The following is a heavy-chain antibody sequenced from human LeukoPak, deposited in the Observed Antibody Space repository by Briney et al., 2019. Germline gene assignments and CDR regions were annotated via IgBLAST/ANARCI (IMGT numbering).Heavy chain of an antibody. Sequence: SETLSLTCTVSGGSISSSGSNWGWIPQPPGKGLEWIGSIYYSGNTYNPSLKSRVTISVDTSKNQFSLNLTSVNAADTAVYYCARVMAARREDLNWFDPWGQGTLVTVSS. J-gene: IGHJ5*02. CDR2: IYYSGNT. D-gene: IGHD6-6*01. CDR3: ARVMAARREDLNWFDP. V-gene: IGHV4-39*07. CDR1: GGSISSSGSN.